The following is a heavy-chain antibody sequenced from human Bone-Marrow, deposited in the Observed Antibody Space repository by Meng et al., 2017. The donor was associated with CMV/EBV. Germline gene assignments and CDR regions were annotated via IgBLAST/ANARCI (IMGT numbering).Heavy chain of an antibody. V-gene: IGHV3-48*04. CDR1: GFTFSSYS. D-gene: IGHD4-11*01. CDR2: ISSSSSTI. J-gene: IGHJ6*02. Sequence: GGSLRLSCAASGFTFSSYSMNWVRQAPGKGLEWVSYISSSSSTIYYADSVKGRFTISRDNAKNSLYLQMNSLRAEDTAVYYCARDGHSNYGYYYGMDVWGQGTRSPSP. CDR3: ARDGHSNYGYYYGMDV.